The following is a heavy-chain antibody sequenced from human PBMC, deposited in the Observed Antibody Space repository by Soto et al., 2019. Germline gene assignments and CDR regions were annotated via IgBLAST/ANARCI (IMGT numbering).Heavy chain of an antibody. D-gene: IGHD3-3*01. J-gene: IGHJ5*02. CDR3: ARSSTYYDFWSGYQNWFDP. CDR2: IYHSGST. CDR1: GYSISSGYY. Sequence: PSETLSLTCAVSGYSISSGYYWGWIRQPPGKGLEWIGSIYHSGSTYYNPSLKSRVTISVDTSKNQFSLKLSSVTAADTAVYYCARSSTYYDFWSGYQNWFDPWGQGTLVTVSS. V-gene: IGHV4-38-2*01.